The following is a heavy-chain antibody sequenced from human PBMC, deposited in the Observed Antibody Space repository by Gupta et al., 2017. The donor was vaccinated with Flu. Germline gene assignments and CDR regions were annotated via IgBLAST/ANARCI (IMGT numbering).Heavy chain of an antibody. CDR1: GFTFSNAW. V-gene: IGHV3-15*01. CDR2: IKSKTDGGTT. D-gene: IGHD2-2*01. J-gene: IGHJ3*02. Sequence: EVQLVESGGGLVKPGGSLRLSCAASGFTFSNAWMSWVRQAPGKGLEWVGRIKSKTDGGTTDYAAPVKGRFTISRDDSKNTLYLQMNSLKTEDTAVYYCTTDIVVVPAVVDIWGQGTMVTVSS. CDR3: TTDIVVVPAVVDI.